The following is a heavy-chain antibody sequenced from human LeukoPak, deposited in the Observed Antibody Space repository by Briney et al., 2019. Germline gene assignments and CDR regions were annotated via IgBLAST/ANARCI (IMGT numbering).Heavy chain of an antibody. CDR3: ACDFRYLGHDF. CDR1: AFTLGDFY. D-gene: IGHD2-21*02. Sequence: GGSLRLSCTASAFTLGDFYMSWIRQAPGKGLEWIAYISNVGLTTYYAESVKGRFTIPRDNAKNSLYLQMNSLRAEDTAVYYCACDFRYLGHDFWGQGTLVTVSS. CDR2: ISNVGLTT. V-gene: IGHV3-11*01. J-gene: IGHJ4*02.